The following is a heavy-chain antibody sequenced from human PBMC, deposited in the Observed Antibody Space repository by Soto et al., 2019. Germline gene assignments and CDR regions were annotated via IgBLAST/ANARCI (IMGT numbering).Heavy chain of an antibody. D-gene: IGHD3-9*01. Sequence: GGSLRLSCAASGFTFSSYSMNWVRQAPGKGLEWVSSISSSSSYIYYADSVKGRFTISRDNAKNSLYLQMNSLRAEDTAVYYCARDHRYFDWIGAFDIWGQGTMVTVSS. V-gene: IGHV3-21*01. CDR2: ISSSSSYI. CDR1: GFTFSSYS. J-gene: IGHJ3*02. CDR3: ARDHRYFDWIGAFDI.